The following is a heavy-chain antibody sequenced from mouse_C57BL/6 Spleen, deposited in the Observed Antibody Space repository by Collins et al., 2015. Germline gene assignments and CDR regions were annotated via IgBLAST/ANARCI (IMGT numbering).Heavy chain of an antibody. CDR2: INTYTGEP. Sequence: QIQLVQSGPELKKPGETVKVSCKASGYTFTNYGMNWVKQAPGKGLKWMGWINTYTGEPTYADDFKGRFAFSLETSASTAYLQINNLKNEDMATYFCAREGFAYWGQGTLVTVSA. V-gene: IGHV9-1*02. J-gene: IGHJ3*01. CDR1: GYTFTNYG. CDR3: AREGFAY.